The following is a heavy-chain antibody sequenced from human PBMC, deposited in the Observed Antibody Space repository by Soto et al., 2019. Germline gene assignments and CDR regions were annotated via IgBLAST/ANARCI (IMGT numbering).Heavy chain of an antibody. CDR3: ASYYYGSGSYYNGNWFDP. V-gene: IGHV1-69*02. CDR2: IIPILGIA. J-gene: IGHJ5*02. D-gene: IGHD3-10*01. Sequence: QVQLVQSGAEVKKPGSSVKVSCKASGGTFSSYTISWVRQAPGQGLEWMGRIIPILGIANYAQKFQGRVTITADKSTSTAYMERSSLRSEDTAVYYCASYYYGSGSYYNGNWFDPWGQGTLVTVSS. CDR1: GGTFSSYT.